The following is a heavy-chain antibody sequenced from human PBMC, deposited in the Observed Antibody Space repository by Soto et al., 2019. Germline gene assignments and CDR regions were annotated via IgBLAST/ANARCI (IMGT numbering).Heavy chain of an antibody. Sequence: EVQLVESGGGLVQPGRSLRLSCAASGFTFDDYAMHWVRQAPGKGLEWVSGISWNSGSIGYADSVKGRFTISRDNAKHSLYLQMNSLRAEDTALYYCAKDAITMVRGFISYYGMAVWGQGTTVTVSS. D-gene: IGHD3-10*01. J-gene: IGHJ6*02. CDR2: ISWNSGSI. CDR3: AKDAITMVRGFISYYGMAV. CDR1: GFTFDDYA. V-gene: IGHV3-9*01.